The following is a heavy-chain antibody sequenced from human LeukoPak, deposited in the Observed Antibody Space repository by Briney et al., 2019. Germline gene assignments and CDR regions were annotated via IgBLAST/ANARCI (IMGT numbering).Heavy chain of an antibody. V-gene: IGHV4-34*01. CDR1: GGSFSGYY. J-gene: IGHJ3*02. CDR2: INHSGST. CDR3: ARAKGYYEHAFDI. D-gene: IGHD3-3*01. Sequence: SETLSLTCAVYGGSFSGYYWSWIRQPPGKGLEWIGEINHSGSTNYNPSLKSRVTISVDTSKNQFSLKLSSVTAADTAVYYCARAKGYYEHAFDIWGQGTMVTVSS.